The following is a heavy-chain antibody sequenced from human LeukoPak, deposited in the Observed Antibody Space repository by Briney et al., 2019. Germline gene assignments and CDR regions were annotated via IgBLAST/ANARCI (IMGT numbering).Heavy chain of an antibody. CDR2: ISGSGGTI. J-gene: IGHJ4*02. D-gene: IGHD5-18*01. CDR3: AKGRGYNYAPFDY. Sequence: PGGSLRPSCAASGFTYINYAMSWVRQTPGKGLEWVSTISGSGGTIYYADSVEGRFTISRDNSKNTLYLQMNSLRADDTAVYYCAKGRGYNYAPFDYWGQGIVVTVSS. V-gene: IGHV3-23*01. CDR1: GFTYINYA.